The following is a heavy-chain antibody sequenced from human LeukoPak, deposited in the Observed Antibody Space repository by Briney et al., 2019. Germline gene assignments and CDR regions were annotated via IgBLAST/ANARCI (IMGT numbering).Heavy chain of an antibody. Sequence: GASVKVSCKVSGYTLTELSMHWVRQAPGQGLEWMGRINPNSGGTNYAQKFQGRVTMTRDTSISTAYMELSRLRSDDTAVYYCARAGFDDGSMSNELDYWGQGTLVTVSS. CDR3: ARAGFDDGSMSNELDY. J-gene: IGHJ4*02. CDR1: GYTLTELS. D-gene: IGHD2/OR15-2a*01. V-gene: IGHV1-2*06. CDR2: INPNSGGT.